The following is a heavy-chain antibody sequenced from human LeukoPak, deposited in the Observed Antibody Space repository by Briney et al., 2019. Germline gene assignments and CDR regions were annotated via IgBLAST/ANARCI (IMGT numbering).Heavy chain of an antibody. V-gene: IGHV1-69*06. Sequence: GASVKVSCKASGGTFSSYAISWVRQAPGQGLEWMGGIIPIFGTANYAQKFQGRVTITADKSTSTAYMELSSLRSEDTAVYYCAKGHGSGTYWVFNDWGQGTLVTVSS. CDR2: IIPIFGTA. D-gene: IGHD3-10*01. CDR3: AKGHGSGTYWVFND. CDR1: GGTFSSYA. J-gene: IGHJ4*02.